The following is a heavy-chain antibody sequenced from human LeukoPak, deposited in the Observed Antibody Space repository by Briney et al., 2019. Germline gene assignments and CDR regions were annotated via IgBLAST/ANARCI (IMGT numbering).Heavy chain of an antibody. J-gene: IGHJ4*02. V-gene: IGHV3-64D*09. CDR1: GFTFSSYT. CDR3: VKDLSGTYSFEY. Sequence: GGSLRLSCSASGFTFSSYTMHWVRQAPGKGLEYVSSITTNGGRTHCADSLKGRFTISRDNSKNTLDLQMSSLRPEDTAVYYCVKDLSGTYSFEYWGRRTLVTVSS. CDR2: ITTNGGRT. D-gene: IGHD1-26*01.